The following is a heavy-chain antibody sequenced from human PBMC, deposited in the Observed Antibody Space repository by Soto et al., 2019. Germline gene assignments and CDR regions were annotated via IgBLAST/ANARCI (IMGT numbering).Heavy chain of an antibody. D-gene: IGHD2-2*02. CDR3: TTKDLGYCSSTSCYMVDYYYGMDV. V-gene: IGHV3-15*07. Sequence: GGSLRLSCAASGFTFSNAWMNWVRQAPGKGLEWVGRIKSKTDGGTTDYAAPVKGRFTISRDDSKNTLYLQMNSLKTEDTAVYYCTTKDLGYCSSTSCYMVDYYYGMDVWGQGTTVTVSS. J-gene: IGHJ6*02. CDR2: IKSKTDGGTT. CDR1: GFTFSNAW.